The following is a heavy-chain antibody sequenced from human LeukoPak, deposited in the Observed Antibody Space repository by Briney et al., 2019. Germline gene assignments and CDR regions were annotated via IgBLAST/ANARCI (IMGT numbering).Heavy chain of an antibody. V-gene: IGHV1-69*04. CDR3: ATDRGWIAAAGTFFDY. J-gene: IGHJ4*02. D-gene: IGHD6-13*01. CDR2: IIPILGIA. Sequence: ASVKVSCKTSGGTFSNYAISWVRQAPGQGLEWMGRIIPILGIANYAQKFQGRVTITADKSTSTAYMELSSLRSEDTAVYYCATDRGWIAAAGTFFDYWGQGTLVTVSS. CDR1: GGTFSNYA.